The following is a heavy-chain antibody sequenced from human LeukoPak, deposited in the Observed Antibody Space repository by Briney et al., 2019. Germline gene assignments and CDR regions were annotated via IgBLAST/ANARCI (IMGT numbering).Heavy chain of an antibody. D-gene: IGHD3-3*01. V-gene: IGHV3-74*01. J-gene: IGHJ4*02. CDR3: ARGPLVLRRAPSGDY. Sequence: GGSLRPSCAASGFTLSNHWMHWVRHAPGKGLVWVSRINSDGSSTSYADSVKGRFTISRDNAKNTLYLQMNSLRAEDTAVYYCARGPLVLRRAPSGDYWGQGTLVTVSS. CDR2: INSDGSST. CDR1: GFTLSNHW.